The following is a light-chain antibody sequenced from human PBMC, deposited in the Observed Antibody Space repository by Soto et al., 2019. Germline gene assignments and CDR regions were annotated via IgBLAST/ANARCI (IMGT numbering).Light chain of an antibody. Sequence: DIRLTHSPATLSLSPGERATLSCRASQSVSTSSLAWYQQKGGQAPRLLIHGASSRATGIPDRFSGSGSGTDFTLTISRLEPEDFAVYYCQQYGSSPWTFGQGTKVDI. CDR1: QSVSTSS. CDR3: QQYGSSPWT. V-gene: IGKV3-20*01. CDR2: GAS. J-gene: IGKJ1*01.